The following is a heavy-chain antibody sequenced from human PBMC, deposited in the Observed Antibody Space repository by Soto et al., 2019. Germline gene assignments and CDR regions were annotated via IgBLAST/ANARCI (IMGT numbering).Heavy chain of an antibody. D-gene: IGHD2-8*01. CDR1: GGTFSSYT. V-gene: IGHV1-69*02. CDR2: IIPILGIA. J-gene: IGHJ4*02. Sequence: QVQLVQSGAEVRKSGYSVKVSCKASGGTFSSYTISWVRQAPGQGLEWMGRIIPILGIANYAQKFQGRVTITADKSTSTAYMELSSLRSEDTAVYYCADGGNGNSVSRWGQGTLVTVSS. CDR3: ADGGNGNSVSR.